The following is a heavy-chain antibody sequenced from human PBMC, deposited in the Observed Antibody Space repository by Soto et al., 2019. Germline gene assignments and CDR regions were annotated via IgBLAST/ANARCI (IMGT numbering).Heavy chain of an antibody. J-gene: IGHJ3*02. Sequence: EVQLVESGGGLVQPGGSLRLSCAASGFTFSSYWMHWVRQAPGKGLVWVSRINSDGSSTSYADSVKGRFTISRDNAKNTLDPQMNTLRADDTAVYYCARACPDYGDYDDAFDIWGQGTMVIVSS. CDR1: GFTFSSYW. CDR3: ARACPDYGDYDDAFDI. CDR2: INSDGSST. D-gene: IGHD4-17*01. V-gene: IGHV3-74*01.